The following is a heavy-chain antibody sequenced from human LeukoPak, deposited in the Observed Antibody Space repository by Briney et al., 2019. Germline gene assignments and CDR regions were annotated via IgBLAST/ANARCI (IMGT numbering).Heavy chain of an antibody. V-gene: IGHV3-9*01. J-gene: IGHJ4*02. Sequence: GGSLRLSCAGSGFIFNNYAMHWVRQPPGKGLVWVSGISWNSGTIDYADSVRGRFTISRDNAKNSLYLQMDSLRVEDTAFYYCAKDNRRHYTSGPNPDSLHWGQGALVTVSS. CDR1: GFIFNNYA. CDR2: ISWNSGTI. CDR3: AKDNRRHYTSGPNPDSLH. D-gene: IGHD6-19*01.